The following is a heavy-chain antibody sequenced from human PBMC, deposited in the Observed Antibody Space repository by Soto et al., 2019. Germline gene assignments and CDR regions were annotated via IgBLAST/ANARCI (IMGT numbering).Heavy chain of an antibody. J-gene: IGHJ5*02. D-gene: IGHD2-15*01. CDR1: GGSFSGYY. Sequence: SETLSLNCAVYGGSFSGYYWSWIRQPPGKGLEWIGEINHSGSTNYNPSLKSRVTISVDTSKNQFSLKLSSVTAADTAVYCCARGRVVAATTFWFDPWGQGTLVTVSS. CDR2: INHSGST. V-gene: IGHV4-34*01. CDR3: ARGRVVAATTFWFDP.